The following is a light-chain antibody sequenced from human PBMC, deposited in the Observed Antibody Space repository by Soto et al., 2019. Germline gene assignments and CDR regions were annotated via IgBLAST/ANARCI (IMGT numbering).Light chain of an antibody. Sequence: EAVLTQSPATLSVSPGEGATLSCRASQNVATNLAWYQQRPGQAPRLLIYGASKRAIGLPARFSGSGSGTEFTLTITSLQSEDFAVYYCQQYNNWPQTVGQGTKVEIK. V-gene: IGKV3-15*01. J-gene: IGKJ1*01. CDR2: GAS. CDR3: QQYNNWPQT. CDR1: QNVATN.